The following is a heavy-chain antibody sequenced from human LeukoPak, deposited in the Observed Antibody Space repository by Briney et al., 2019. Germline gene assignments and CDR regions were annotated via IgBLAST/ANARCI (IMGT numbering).Heavy chain of an antibody. Sequence: SETLSLTCAVYGGSFSGYYWSWIRQPPGKGLEWIGEINHSGSTNYNPSLKSRVTISVDTSKNQFSLKLSSVTAADTAVYYCAREGPYSSSSGIDYWGQGTLVTVSS. CDR3: AREGPYSSSSGIDY. CDR1: GGSFSGYY. J-gene: IGHJ4*02. CDR2: INHSGST. D-gene: IGHD6-6*01. V-gene: IGHV4-34*01.